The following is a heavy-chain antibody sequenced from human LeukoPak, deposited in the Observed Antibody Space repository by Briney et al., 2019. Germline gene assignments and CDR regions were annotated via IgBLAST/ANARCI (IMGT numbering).Heavy chain of an antibody. CDR1: GGSFSGYY. D-gene: IGHD6-19*01. CDR2: INHSGST. CDR3: ARQSSSGWYTSSD. Sequence: PSETLSLTCAVYGGSFSGYYWSWIRQPPGKGLEWIGEINHSGSTNYNPSLKSRVTISVDTSKNQFSLKLYSVTAADTAVYYCARQSSSGWYTSSDWGQGTLVTVSS. J-gene: IGHJ1*01. V-gene: IGHV4-34*01.